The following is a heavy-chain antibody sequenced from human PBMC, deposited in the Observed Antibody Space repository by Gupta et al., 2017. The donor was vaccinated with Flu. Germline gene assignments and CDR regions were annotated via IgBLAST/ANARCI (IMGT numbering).Heavy chain of an antibody. CDR1: FSSYG. CDR2: IWYDGSNK. J-gene: IGHJ4*02. CDR3: ARVPGRSSLIDY. Sequence: FSSYGMHWVRQAAGKGLEWVPIIWYDGSNKYYADSVKGRFTISRDNSQNTVYLQMNSLRAEDTAIYDCARVPGRSSLIDYWGQGTLVTVSS. V-gene: IGHV3-33*01. D-gene: IGHD6-6*01.